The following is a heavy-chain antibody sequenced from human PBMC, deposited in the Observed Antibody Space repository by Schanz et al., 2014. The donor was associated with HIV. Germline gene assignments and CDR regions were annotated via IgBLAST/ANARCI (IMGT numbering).Heavy chain of an antibody. CDR3: ALSRPSGYGGRWYFDL. CDR1: GFTYNSYA. D-gene: IGHD2-15*01. V-gene: IGHV3-23*01. Sequence: DVQLLESGGGLVQSGGSLRLSCEASGFTYNSYAMSWVRQAPGRGLEWVSTISGSGSVTYFADSVKGRFTISRDNFKNTLYLQMNSLRDEDTAVYYCALSRPSGYGGRWYFDLWGRGTLVAVSS. J-gene: IGHJ2*01. CDR2: ISGSGSVT.